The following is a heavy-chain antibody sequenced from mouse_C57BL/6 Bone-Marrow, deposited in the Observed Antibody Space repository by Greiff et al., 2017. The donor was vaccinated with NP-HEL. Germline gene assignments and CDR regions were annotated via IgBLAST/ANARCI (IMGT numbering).Heavy chain of an antibody. Sequence: EVQLQQSGAELVRPGASVKLSCTASGFNITDDYMHWVKQRPEQGLEWIGWIDPENGDTEYASKFQGKATITADTSSNTAYLQLSSLTSEDTAVYYCTRYYYGSSYFDYWGQGTTLTVSS. CDR3: TRYYYGSSYFDY. CDR1: GFNITDDY. V-gene: IGHV14-4*01. CDR2: IDPENGDT. D-gene: IGHD1-1*01. J-gene: IGHJ2*01.